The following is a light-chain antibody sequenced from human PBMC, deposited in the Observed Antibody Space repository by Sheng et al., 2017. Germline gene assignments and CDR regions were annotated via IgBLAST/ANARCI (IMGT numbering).Light chain of an antibody. J-gene: IGKJ2*01. CDR1: QTIGSS. CDR2: YAS. V-gene: IGKV6-21*01. CDR3: HQSSSFPYT. Sequence: EVVLTQSPDFQSVTPKEKVTITCRASQTIGSSLHWYKQKPDQSPKLLIKYASQSLSGVPSRFSGSGSGTDFTLTISSLEVEDAATYYCHQSSSFPYTFGQGTKLEI.